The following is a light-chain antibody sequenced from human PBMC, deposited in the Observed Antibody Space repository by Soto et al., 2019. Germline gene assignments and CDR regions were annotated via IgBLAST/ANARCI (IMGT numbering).Light chain of an antibody. J-gene: IGKJ5*01. CDR1: QGISSY. CDR3: QQLNSYPRT. V-gene: IGKV1-9*01. Sequence: IQLTQSPSSLSASVGDRFTITFRASQGISSYLAWYQQKPGKAPKLLIYAASTLQSGVPPRFSGSGSGTDFTLTISSLQPEDFATYYCQQLNSYPRTFGQGTRLEIK. CDR2: AAS.